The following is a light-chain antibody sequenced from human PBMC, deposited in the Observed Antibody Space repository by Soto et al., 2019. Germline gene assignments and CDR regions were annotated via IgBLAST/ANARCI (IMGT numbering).Light chain of an antibody. Sequence: EIVMTQSPATLSVSPGERVTLSCRASQSINKDLAWYQQKAGQTPRLLIYGVSTRAYGTPARFSGSGSGTDCALTINSLQSDDLAVYYCQQYFTWPLTFGGGTKVEI. V-gene: IGKV3-15*01. CDR3: QQYFTWPLT. CDR2: GVS. J-gene: IGKJ4*02. CDR1: QSINKD.